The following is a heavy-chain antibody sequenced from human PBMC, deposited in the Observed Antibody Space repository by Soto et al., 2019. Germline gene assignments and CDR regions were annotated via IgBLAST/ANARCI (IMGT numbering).Heavy chain of an antibody. V-gene: IGHV4-59*08. J-gene: IGHJ5*02. Sequence: SETLSLTCTVSGGSISSYYWSWIRQPPGKGLEWIGYIYYSGSTNYNPSLKSRVTISVDTSKNQFSLKLSSVTAADTAVYYCARVSYSSSSGRAWFDPWGQGTLVTVSS. CDR3: ARVSYSSSSGRAWFDP. CDR2: IYYSGST. CDR1: GGSISSYY. D-gene: IGHD6-6*01.